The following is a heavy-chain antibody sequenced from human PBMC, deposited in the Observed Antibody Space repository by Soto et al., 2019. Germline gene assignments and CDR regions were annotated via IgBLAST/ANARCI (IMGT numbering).Heavy chain of an antibody. J-gene: IGHJ5*02. Sequence: GGSLRLSCAASGFTVSSHWRGWVRQAPGKGLEWVASIKQDGSVKYYVDSLRGRFTISRDNAKNSLYLEMSNLRVEDTALYFCARWSSSNGDYWFDPWGRGTLVTVSS. CDR3: ARWSSSNGDYWFDP. D-gene: IGHD2-21*01. V-gene: IGHV3-7*03. CDR1: GFTVSSHW. CDR2: IKQDGSVK.